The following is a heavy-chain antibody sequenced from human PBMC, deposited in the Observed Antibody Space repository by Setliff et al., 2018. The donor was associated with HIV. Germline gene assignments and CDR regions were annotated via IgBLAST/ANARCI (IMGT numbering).Heavy chain of an antibody. CDR2: IYPSDSDT. V-gene: IGHV5-51*01. Sequence: GESLKISCKGFGYRFTSYWIGWARHMPGKGLEWMGIIYPSDSDTRYSPSFQGQATISADKSISIAYLQWNSLKASDTAMYYCARCSGSYPCDGMDVWGQGTTVTVSS. CDR1: GYRFTSYW. CDR3: ARCSGSYPCDGMDV. D-gene: IGHD1-26*01. J-gene: IGHJ6*02.